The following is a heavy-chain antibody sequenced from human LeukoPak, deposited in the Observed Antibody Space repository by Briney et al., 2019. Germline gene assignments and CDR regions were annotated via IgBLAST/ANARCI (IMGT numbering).Heavy chain of an antibody. Sequence: GGSLRLSCAASGFTYSSFAMHWVRQAPGKGLEWVAIISYDGSAKYYADSVKGRFTISRDNSKNTLYLQMNSLRAEDTALYYCAKDGGSYFATDPFDIWGQGTMVTVSS. CDR1: GFTYSSFA. CDR2: ISYDGSAK. D-gene: IGHD3-16*01. J-gene: IGHJ3*02. CDR3: AKDGGSYFATDPFDI. V-gene: IGHV3-30*04.